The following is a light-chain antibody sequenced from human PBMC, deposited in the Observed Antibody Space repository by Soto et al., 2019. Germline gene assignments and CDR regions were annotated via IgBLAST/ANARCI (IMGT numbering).Light chain of an antibody. J-gene: IGLJ1*01. Sequence: QSALTKPSSVSGSPGQSITISSTGTSSDVGGYNYVSWYQHHPGKAPKLIIYDVTNRPSGVSNPFSGSKSGNTASLTISGLQPEDEADYYCSSYTTSNTRQIVFGTG. V-gene: IGLV2-14*03. CDR3: SSYTTSNTRQIV. CDR1: SSDVGGYNY. CDR2: DVT.